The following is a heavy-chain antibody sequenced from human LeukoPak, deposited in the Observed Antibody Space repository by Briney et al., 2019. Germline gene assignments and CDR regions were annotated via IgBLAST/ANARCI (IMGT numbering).Heavy chain of an antibody. V-gene: IGHV1-69*04. CDR1: GYTFTSYD. CDR2: IIPILGIA. CDR3: ARDRYYDSSGYEVDY. J-gene: IGHJ4*02. Sequence: SVKVSCKASGYTFTSYDINWVRQATGQGLEWMGRIIPILGIANYAQKFQGRVTITADKSTSTAYMELSSLRSEDTAVYYCARDRYYDSSGYEVDYWGQGTLVTVSS. D-gene: IGHD3-22*01.